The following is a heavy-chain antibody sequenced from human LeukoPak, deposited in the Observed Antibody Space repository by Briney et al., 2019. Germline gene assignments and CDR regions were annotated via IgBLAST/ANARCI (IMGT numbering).Heavy chain of an antibody. D-gene: IGHD3-10*01. CDR1: GGTFSSYA. CDR3: ARLTITMVRGVIINTAFDN. V-gene: IGHV1-69*05. Sequence: ASVKVSCKASGGTFSSYAISWVRQAPGQGLEWMGGIIPIFGTANYAQKFQGRVTITTDESTSTAYMELSSLRSEDTAVYYCARLTITMVRGVIINTAFDNWGQGTMVTVSS. J-gene: IGHJ3*02. CDR2: IIPIFGTA.